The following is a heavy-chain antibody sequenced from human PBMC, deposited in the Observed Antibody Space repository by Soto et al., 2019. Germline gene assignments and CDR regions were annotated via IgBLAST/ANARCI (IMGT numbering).Heavy chain of an antibody. Sequence: HPGGSLRLSCAASGFTFSSYWMSWVRQAPGKGLEWVANIKQDGSEKYYVDSVKGRFTISRDNAKNSLYLQMNSLRAEDTAVYYCARDITSEEITMIVVVNDAFDIWGQGTMVTVSS. CDR2: IKQDGSEK. V-gene: IGHV3-7*01. J-gene: IGHJ3*02. CDR3: ARDITSEEITMIVVVNDAFDI. D-gene: IGHD3-22*01. CDR1: GFTFSSYW.